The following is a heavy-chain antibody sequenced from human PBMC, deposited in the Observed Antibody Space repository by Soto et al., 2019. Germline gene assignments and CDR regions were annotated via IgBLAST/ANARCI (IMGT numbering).Heavy chain of an antibody. D-gene: IGHD3-9*01. CDR1: GGSISSYY. V-gene: IGHV4-59*01. CDR3: ARDLGIQYYDILTGSRGGYYYYGMDV. CDR2: IYYSGST. J-gene: IGHJ6*02. Sequence: SETLSLTCTVSGGSISSYYWSWIRQPPGKGLEWIGYIYYSGSTNYNPPLKSRVTISVDTSKNQFSLKLSSVTAADTAVYYCARDLGIQYYDILTGSRGGYYYYGMDVWGQGTTVTVSS.